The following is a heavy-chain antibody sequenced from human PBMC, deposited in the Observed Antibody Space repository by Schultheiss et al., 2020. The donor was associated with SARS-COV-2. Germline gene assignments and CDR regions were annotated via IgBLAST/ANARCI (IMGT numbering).Heavy chain of an antibody. D-gene: IGHD2-2*01. CDR1: GGSISSSNW. CDR2: IYYSGST. V-gene: IGHV4-4*02. CDR3: ARGPEAPYQLLSRRPRLRRSFDY. Sequence: SETLSLTCAVSGGSISSSNWWSWVRQPPGKGLEWIGYIYYSGSTNYNPSLKSRVTISVDKSKNQFSLKLTSVTAADTAVFYCARGPEAPYQLLSRRPRLRRSFDYWGQGTLVTVSS. J-gene: IGHJ4*02.